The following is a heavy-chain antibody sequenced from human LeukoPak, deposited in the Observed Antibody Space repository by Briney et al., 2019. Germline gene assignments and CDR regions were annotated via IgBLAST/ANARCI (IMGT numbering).Heavy chain of an antibody. CDR2: ISVYNANT. J-gene: IGHJ5*02. V-gene: IGHV1-18*01. D-gene: IGHD1-26*01. CDR3: ARDGGSYSDWFDP. Sequence: ASVKVSCKASGYTFTSYGISWVRQAPGQGLERMGWISVYNANTKYAQKLQGRVTMTRDTSTSTAYMELRSLRSDDTAVYYCARDGGSYSDWFDPWGQGTLVIVSS. CDR1: GYTFTSYG.